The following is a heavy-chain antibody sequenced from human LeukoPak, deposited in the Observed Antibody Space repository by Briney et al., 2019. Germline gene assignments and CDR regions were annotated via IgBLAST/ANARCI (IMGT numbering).Heavy chain of an antibody. J-gene: IGHJ4*02. CDR1: GFTFSSYR. CDR3: ARRHGSSWADFDY. D-gene: IGHD6-6*01. Sequence: GGSLRLSCAASGFTFSSYRMNWVRQAPGRGLEWVSSISRSSSDIYYADSVKGRFTISRDNAKNSLYLQMNSLRDEDTAVYYCARRHGSSWADFDYWGQGTLVTVSS. CDR2: ISRSSSDI. V-gene: IGHV3-21*01.